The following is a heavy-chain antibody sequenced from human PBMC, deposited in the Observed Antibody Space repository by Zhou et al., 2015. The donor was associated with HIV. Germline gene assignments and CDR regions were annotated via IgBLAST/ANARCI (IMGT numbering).Heavy chain of an antibody. CDR3: ARGPPGSSSWYGAFDY. Sequence: IQLVQSGGGVVQPGTSLRLSCVVSGFSVSRDYMSWVRQGPGKGLEWVSGINRNGDNTGYADSVKGRFTISRDNAKNSLYLQMNSLRGEDTALYYCARGPPGSSSWYGAFDYWGQGTLVTVSS. CDR2: INRNGDNT. CDR1: GFSVSRDY. V-gene: IGHV3-20*04. J-gene: IGHJ4*02. D-gene: IGHD6-13*01.